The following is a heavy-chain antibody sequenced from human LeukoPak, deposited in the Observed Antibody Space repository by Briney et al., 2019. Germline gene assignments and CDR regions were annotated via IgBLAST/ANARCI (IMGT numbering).Heavy chain of an antibody. Sequence: ASVKVSCKASGYTFTGYYMHWVRQAPGQGLEWMGWINPNSGGTNYAQKFQGRVTMTRDTSISTAYMKLSRLRSDDTAVYYCARGWAYYYGSGRPDYWGQGTLVTVSS. D-gene: IGHD3-10*01. CDR2: INPNSGGT. J-gene: IGHJ4*02. V-gene: IGHV1-2*02. CDR3: ARGWAYYYGSGRPDY. CDR1: GYTFTGYY.